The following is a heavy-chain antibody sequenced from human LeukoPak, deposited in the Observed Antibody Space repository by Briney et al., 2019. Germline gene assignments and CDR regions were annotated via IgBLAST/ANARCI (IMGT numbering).Heavy chain of an antibody. V-gene: IGHV4-59*11. CDR2: IYYSGST. J-gene: IGHJ5*02. CDR1: GGSISSHY. Sequence: PSETLSLTCTVSGGSISSHYWSWIRQPPGKGLEWIGYIYYSGSTNYNPSLKSRVTISVDTSKNQFSLKLSSVTAADTAVYYCARVQALRFLEWLTKDNWFDPWGQGTLVTVSS. CDR3: ARVQALRFLEWLTKDNWFDP. D-gene: IGHD3-3*01.